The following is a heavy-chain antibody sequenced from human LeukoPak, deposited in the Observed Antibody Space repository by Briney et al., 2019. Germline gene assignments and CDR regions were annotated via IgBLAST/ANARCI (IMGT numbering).Heavy chain of an antibody. CDR3: VRYFTAVAPTLRLDY. J-gene: IGHJ4*02. D-gene: IGHD6-19*01. CDR1: GFTFSSYS. CDR2: IRFTGSYI. V-gene: IGHV3-21*04. Sequence: GGSLRLSCAASGFTFSSYSMNWVRQAPGRGLEWVSSIRFTGSYIYCADSVKGRFTISRDDAKNSLYLQMNSLRVEDTAVYHCVRYFTAVAPTLRLDYWGQGTLVTVSS.